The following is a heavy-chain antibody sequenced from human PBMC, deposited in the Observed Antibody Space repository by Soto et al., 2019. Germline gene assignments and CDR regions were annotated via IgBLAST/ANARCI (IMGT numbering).Heavy chain of an antibody. J-gene: IGHJ4*02. D-gene: IGHD4-17*01. CDR3: ATASTGTPTGG. CDR2: IKSKTDGGTT. Sequence: EVQLVESGGGLVKPGGSLRLSCAASGFTFSNAWMSWVRQAPGKGLEWVGRIKSKTDGGTTDYAAPVKGRFTISRKDSNNTLYLQMNSLKTEDTAVYYGATASTGTPTGGWGQGTLVTVST. CDR1: GFTFSNAW. V-gene: IGHV3-15*01.